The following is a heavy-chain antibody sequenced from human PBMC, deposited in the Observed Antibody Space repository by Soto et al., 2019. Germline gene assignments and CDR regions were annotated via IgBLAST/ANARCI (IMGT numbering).Heavy chain of an antibody. CDR3: XXXXXXXXTRYFDY. D-gene: IGHD2-21*02. J-gene: IGHJ4*02. CDR2: INPSGGST. V-gene: IGHV1-46*01. CDR1: GYTFSSYY. Sequence: QVQLVQSGAEVKKPGASVKVSCKTSGYTFSSYYIHWVRQAPGQGLEWMGIINPSGGSTTYAQKFQDRXXXXXXXXXXXXXXXXXXXXXXXXXXXXXXXXXXXXXTRYFDYWGQGTLVTVSS.